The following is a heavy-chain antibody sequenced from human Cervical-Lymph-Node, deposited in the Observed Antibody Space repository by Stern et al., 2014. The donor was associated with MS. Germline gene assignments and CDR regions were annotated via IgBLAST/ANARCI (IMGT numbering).Heavy chain of an antibody. V-gene: IGHV1-18*04. CDR2: IRSYNGNP. D-gene: IGHD3-3*01. CDR3: ARFGVVNHDY. J-gene: IGHJ4*02. CDR1: GYTFTSYG. Sequence: QMQLVQSGAEVKKPGASVKVSCKASGYTFTSYGISWVRQAPGQGLEWMVGIRSYNGNPNHAQKLPGRFTLTPDTSTSTAYMELRSLRSDDTAVYYCARFGVVNHDYWGQGTLVTVSS.